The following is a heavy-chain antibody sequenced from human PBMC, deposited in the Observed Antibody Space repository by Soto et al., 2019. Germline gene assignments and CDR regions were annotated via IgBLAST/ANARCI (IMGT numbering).Heavy chain of an antibody. D-gene: IGHD2-15*01. CDR3: ARDPEGGGAY. CDR1: GGTFSSYT. J-gene: IGHJ4*02. V-gene: IGHV1-69*04. Sequence: QVQLVHSGAEVKKPGSSVKVSCKASGGTFSSYTISWVRQAPGQGLEWMGRIIPILGIANYAQKLQGRVTITADKSTSTAYMELSSLRAEDTAVYYCARDPEGGGAYWGQGTLVTVSS. CDR2: IIPILGIA.